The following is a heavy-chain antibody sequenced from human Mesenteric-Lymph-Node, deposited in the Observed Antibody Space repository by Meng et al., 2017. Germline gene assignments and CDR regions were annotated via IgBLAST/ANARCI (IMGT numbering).Heavy chain of an antibody. J-gene: IGHJ6*02. Sequence: ASVKVSCKASGYTFTGYYMHWVRQAPGQRPEWMGWISADSGNTKYSRNLQGRVTISRDTSTNTAYMELRSLRPEDTAVYYCARVEGDGYNYSYYYYGMDVWGQGTTVTVSS. CDR2: ISADSGNT. V-gene: IGHV1-3*01. CDR1: GYTFTGYY. D-gene: IGHD5-24*01. CDR3: ARVEGDGYNYSYYYYGMDV.